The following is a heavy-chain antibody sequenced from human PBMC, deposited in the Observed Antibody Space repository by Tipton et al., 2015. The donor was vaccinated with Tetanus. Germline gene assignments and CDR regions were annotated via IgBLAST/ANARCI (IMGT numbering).Heavy chain of an antibody. CDR3: AKVVSYDYVWGSPQFDP. CDR1: GFTFSSYA. D-gene: IGHD3-16*01. Sequence: SLRLSCAASGFTFSSYAMSWVRQAPGKGLEWVSAISGSGGSTYYADSVKGRFTISRDNSKNTLYLQMNSLSAEDTAVYYCAKVVSYDYVWGSPQFDPWGQGTLVTVSS. V-gene: IGHV3-23*01. CDR2: ISGSGGST. J-gene: IGHJ5*02.